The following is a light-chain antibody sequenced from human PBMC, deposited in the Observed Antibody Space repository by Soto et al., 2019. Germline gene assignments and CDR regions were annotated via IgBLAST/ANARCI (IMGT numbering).Light chain of an antibody. J-gene: IGKJ4*01. V-gene: IGKV3-11*01. CDR2: YAS. CDR3: HQRSNWPLT. Sequence: EIVLTQSPATLSLSPGERATLSCRASQSVSSYLAWYQQKPGQAPRLLIYYASNRATGIPARFSGSGSGTDFTLTISSLEPEDFAVYYCHQRSNWPLTFGGGTKVEIK. CDR1: QSVSSY.